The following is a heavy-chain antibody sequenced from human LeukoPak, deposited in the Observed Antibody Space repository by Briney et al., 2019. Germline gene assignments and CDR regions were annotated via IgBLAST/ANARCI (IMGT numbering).Heavy chain of an antibody. CDR3: PRGPVRDEDGLTGNSYYFGLDA. V-gene: IGHV4-34*01. D-gene: IGHD3-9*01. Sequence: KASETLSLTCAVYGGSFTHYYWSWIRQVPGKGLEWIGEIHHRAATNYNPSLKSRVAISADTSKNQLFLTLRSVSAADSGVFYCPRGPVRDEDGLTGNSYYFGLDAWGGGTPVTVSS. J-gene: IGHJ6*04. CDR1: GGSFTHYY. CDR2: IHHRAAT.